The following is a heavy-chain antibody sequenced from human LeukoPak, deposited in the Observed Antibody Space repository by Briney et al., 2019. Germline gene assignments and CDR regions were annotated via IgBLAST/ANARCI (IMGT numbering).Heavy chain of an antibody. CDR2: IKQDGSEK. D-gene: IGHD3-22*01. CDR3: ARDSAPYYYDSSGYDY. J-gene: IGHJ4*02. Sequence: GGSLRLSCAASGVTFSSYWMSWVRKAPGKGLEWVANIKQDGSEKYYVDSVKGRFTISRDNAKNSLYLQMTSLRAEDTAVYYCARDSAPYYYDSSGYDYWGQGTLVTVSS. V-gene: IGHV3-7*01. CDR1: GVTFSSYW.